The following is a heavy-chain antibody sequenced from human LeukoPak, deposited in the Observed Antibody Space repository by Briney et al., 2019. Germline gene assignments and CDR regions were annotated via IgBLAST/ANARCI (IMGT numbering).Heavy chain of an antibody. CDR2: IYYSGST. J-gene: IGHJ5*02. CDR3: ARGIIVGATWGENYNCFDP. CDR1: GGSLSSSSYY. Sequence: PSETLSLTCTVSGGSLSSSSYYWGWIRQPPGKGLEWIGSIYYSGSTYYNPSLKSRVTISVDTSKNQFSLKLSSVTAADTAVYYCARGIIVGATWGENYNCFDPWGQGTLVAVSS. D-gene: IGHD1-26*01. V-gene: IGHV4-39*07.